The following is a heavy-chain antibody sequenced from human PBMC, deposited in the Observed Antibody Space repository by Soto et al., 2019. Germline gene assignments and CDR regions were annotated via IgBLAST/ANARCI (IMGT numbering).Heavy chain of an antibody. V-gene: IGHV4-39*07. CDR1: GASIITDNYY. Sequence: PSETLSLTCTVSGASIITDNYYWVWIRQSPRRGLELIGGISYSGRTYDNPSLQSRVTISIDASKNQFSLKLTSVTTADTAVYYCARRRASDYGVNHHPYYFDRWGQGALVTVSS. CDR2: ISYSGRT. D-gene: IGHD4-17*01. J-gene: IGHJ4*02. CDR3: ARRRASDYGVNHHPYYFDR.